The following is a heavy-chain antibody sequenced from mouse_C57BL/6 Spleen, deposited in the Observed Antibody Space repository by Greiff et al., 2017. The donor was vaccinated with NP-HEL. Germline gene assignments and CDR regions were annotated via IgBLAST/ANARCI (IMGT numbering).Heavy chain of an antibody. CDR1: GYTFTDYY. J-gene: IGHJ2*01. D-gene: IGHD2-2*01. CDR2: INPNNGGT. V-gene: IGHV1-26*01. Sequence: EVQLQQSGPELVKPGASVKISCKASGYTFTDYYMNWVKQSHGKSLEWIGDINPNNGGTSYNQKFKGKATLTVDKSSSTAYMELRSLTSEDSAVYYCARRPGYDGEGYYFDYWGQGTTLTVSS. CDR3: ARRPGYDGEGYYFDY.